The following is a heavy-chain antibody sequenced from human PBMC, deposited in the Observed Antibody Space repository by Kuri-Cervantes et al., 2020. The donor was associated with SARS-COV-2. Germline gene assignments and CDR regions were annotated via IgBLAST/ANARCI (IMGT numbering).Heavy chain of an antibody. CDR3: ARLEPTMVRIAGDGGGFDY. D-gene: IGHD3-10*01. Sequence: SETLSLTCTVSGGSISSSSYYWGWIRQPPGKGLEWIGSIYYSGSTYYNPSLRSRVTISVDTSKNQFSLKLSSVTAADTAVYYCARLEPTMVRIAGDGGGFDYWGQGTLVTVSS. V-gene: IGHV4-39*01. CDR1: GGSISSSSYY. J-gene: IGHJ4*02. CDR2: IYYSGST.